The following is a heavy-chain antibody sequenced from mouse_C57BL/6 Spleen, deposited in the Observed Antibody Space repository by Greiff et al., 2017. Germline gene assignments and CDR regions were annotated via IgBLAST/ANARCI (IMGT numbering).Heavy chain of an antibody. D-gene: IGHD1-1*01. CDR1: GFTFSDYY. J-gene: IGHJ4*01. CDR3: ARDETTVVAPYAMDY. V-gene: IGHV5-16*01. CDR2: INYDGSST. Sequence: EVKVVESEGGLVQPGSSMKLSCTASGFTFSDYYMAWVRQVPEKGLEWVANINYDGSSTYYLDSLKSRFIISRDNAKNILYLQMSSLKSEDTATYYCARDETTVVAPYAMDYWGQGTSVTVSS.